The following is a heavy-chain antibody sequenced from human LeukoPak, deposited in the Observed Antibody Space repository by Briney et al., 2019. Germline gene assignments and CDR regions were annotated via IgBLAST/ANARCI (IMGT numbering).Heavy chain of an antibody. CDR3: ARELYSSGWYLFIDY. Sequence: GASVKVSCKASGYTFTSYGISWVRQAPGQGLEWMGWISAYNGNTNYAQKLQGRVTITADKSTSTAYMELSSLRSEDTAVYYCARELYSSGWYLFIDYWGQGTLVTVSS. CDR2: ISAYNGNT. J-gene: IGHJ4*02. D-gene: IGHD6-19*01. V-gene: IGHV1-18*01. CDR1: GYTFTSYG.